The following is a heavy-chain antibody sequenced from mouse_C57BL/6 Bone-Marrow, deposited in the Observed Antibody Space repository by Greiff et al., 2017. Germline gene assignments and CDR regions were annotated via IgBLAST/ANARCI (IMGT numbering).Heavy chain of an antibody. D-gene: IGHD1-3*01. Sequence: QVQLQQSGPGLVQPSQSLSITCTVSGFSLTSYGVHWVRQSPGKGQEWLGVIWSGGSTDYNAAFISRLSISKDNSKSQVFFKMNSLQADDTAIYYCARKRGSGWYFDVWGTGTTVTVSS. CDR1: GFSLTSYG. CDR3: ARKRGSGWYFDV. J-gene: IGHJ1*03. V-gene: IGHV2-2*01. CDR2: IWSGGST.